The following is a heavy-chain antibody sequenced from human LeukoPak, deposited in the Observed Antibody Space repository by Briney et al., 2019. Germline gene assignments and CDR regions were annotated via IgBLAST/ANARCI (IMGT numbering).Heavy chain of an antibody. V-gene: IGHV4-31*03. CDR1: GGSISSGGYY. CDR3: ARVRRTGSSGIWFDP. J-gene: IGHJ5*02. CDR2: IYYSGST. D-gene: IGHD6-6*01. Sequence: SQTLSLTYTVSGGSISSGGYYWSWIRQHPGKGLEWIGYIYYSGSTYYNPSLRSRVTISVDTSKNQFSLKLSSVTAADTAVYYCARVRRTGSSGIWFDPWGQGTLVTVSS.